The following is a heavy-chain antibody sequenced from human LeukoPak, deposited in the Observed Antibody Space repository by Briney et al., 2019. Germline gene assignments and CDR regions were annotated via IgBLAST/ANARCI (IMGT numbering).Heavy chain of an antibody. Sequence: GGSLRLSCAASGFTFSDYYMSWIRQAPGKGLEWVSYISSSGSTIYYADSVKGRFTISRDNAKTSLYLQMNSLRAEDTAVYYCARENVNIGYYTFGYYYYYMDVWGKGTTVTVSS. CDR2: ISSSGSTI. J-gene: IGHJ6*03. D-gene: IGHD3-3*01. V-gene: IGHV3-11*01. CDR3: ARENVNIGYYTFGYYYYYMDV. CDR1: GFTFSDYY.